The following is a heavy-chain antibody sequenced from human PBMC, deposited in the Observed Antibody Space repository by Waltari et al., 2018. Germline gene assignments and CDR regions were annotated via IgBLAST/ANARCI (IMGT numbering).Heavy chain of an antibody. CDR2: INPNSGGT. CDR3: ARDRGYFYESSGYYSLND. CDR1: GYTFTGYS. Sequence: QVQLVQSGAELKEPGASVKVSCKASGYTFTGYSMHWVQQAPGQGLEWMGWINPNSGGTNYAQKCEGWVTMTRDTSINTAYMELTRLTSDDTAVYYCARDRGYFYESSGYYSLNDWGQGTLVTVSS. D-gene: IGHD3-22*01. V-gene: IGHV1-2*04. J-gene: IGHJ4*02.